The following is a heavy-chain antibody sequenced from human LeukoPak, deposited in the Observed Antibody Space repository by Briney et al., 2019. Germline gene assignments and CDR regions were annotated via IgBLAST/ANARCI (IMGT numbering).Heavy chain of an antibody. D-gene: IGHD3-22*01. CDR3: AGQMDSRGSIDY. Sequence: PSETLSLTCTVSGASISSHYWSRIRQPPGKGLEWIGYFYYSGSINYNPSLKSRVTISVDTSKNQFSLKLNSVTAADTAVYYCAGQMDSRGSIDYWGQGTLVSVSS. CDR2: FYYSGSI. J-gene: IGHJ4*02. V-gene: IGHV4-59*08. CDR1: GASISSHY.